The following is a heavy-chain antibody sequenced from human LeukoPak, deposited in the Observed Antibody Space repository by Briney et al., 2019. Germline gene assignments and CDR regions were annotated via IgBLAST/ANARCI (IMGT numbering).Heavy chain of an antibody. CDR3: ARGGYALYYMDV. CDR2: IYTSGST. Sequence: SETLSLTCTVSGGSISSYYWNWIRQPAGKGLEWIGRIYTSGSTNYNPSLKSRVTMSVDTSKNQFSLKLSSVTAADTAVYYCARGGYALYYMDVWAKGTTVTISS. V-gene: IGHV4-4*07. D-gene: IGHD6-25*01. CDR1: GGSISSYY. J-gene: IGHJ6*03.